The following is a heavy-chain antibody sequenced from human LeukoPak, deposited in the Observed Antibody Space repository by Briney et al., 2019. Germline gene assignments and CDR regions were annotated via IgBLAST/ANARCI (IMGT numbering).Heavy chain of an antibody. CDR3: AKASVAAAVRVAFDY. CDR2: ISGSGGST. CDR1: GFTFSSYA. D-gene: IGHD6-13*01. Sequence: PGGSLRLSCAASGFTFSSYAMSWVRQAPGKGLEWLSVISGSGGSTYYADSVKGRFTISRDNSKNTLYLHMNSLRAEDTAVYYCAKASVAAAVRVAFDYWGQGTLVTVSS. J-gene: IGHJ4*02. V-gene: IGHV3-23*01.